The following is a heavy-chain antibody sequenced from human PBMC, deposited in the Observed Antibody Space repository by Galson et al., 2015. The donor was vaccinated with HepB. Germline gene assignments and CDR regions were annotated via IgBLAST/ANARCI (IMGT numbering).Heavy chain of an antibody. J-gene: IGHJ3*01. Sequence: GAEVKKPGDSLKISCKTSGFDFPTHWIAWVRQRPGKGLEWMGIIFPGDSDSIYSPSFEGQVTMSVDKSISTAYLHWGSLKASDTAVYYCARPQPTVVSPADTLDVWGQGTMVIVSS. V-gene: IGHV5-51*03. D-gene: IGHD3-22*01. CDR3: ARPQPTVVSPADTLDV. CDR1: GFDFPTHW. CDR2: IFPGDSDS.